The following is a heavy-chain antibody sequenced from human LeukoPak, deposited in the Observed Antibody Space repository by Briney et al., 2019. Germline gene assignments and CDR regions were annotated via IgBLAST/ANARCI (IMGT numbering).Heavy chain of an antibody. J-gene: IGHJ4*02. Sequence: PSGTLSLTCTVSGGSISTHYWSWIRQPPGKGLEWIGYIYYRGSTSYNPSLKSRVTLSVDTSKNQFSLKLSSVTAADTAMYYCASLDANYFDYWGQGTLVTVSS. D-gene: IGHD2-8*01. V-gene: IGHV4-59*08. CDR2: IYYRGST. CDR3: ASLDANYFDY. CDR1: GGSISTHY.